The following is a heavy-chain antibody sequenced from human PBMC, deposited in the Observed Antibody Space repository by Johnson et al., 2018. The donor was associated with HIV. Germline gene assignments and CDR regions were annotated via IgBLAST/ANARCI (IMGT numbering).Heavy chain of an antibody. CDR3: RVVGDAFDI. J-gene: IGHJ3*02. D-gene: IGHD2-15*01. CDR1: GFTFSNYG. V-gene: IGHV3-30*03. Sequence: VQLVESGGGVVQPGKSLRLSCAASGFTFSNYGMHWVRQAPGKGLEWVAVISYDGSKKYYADSVKGRFTISRDNSKNTLYLQMNSLRVEDTAVYYVRVVGDAFDIWGQGTMVTVSS. CDR2: ISYDGSKK.